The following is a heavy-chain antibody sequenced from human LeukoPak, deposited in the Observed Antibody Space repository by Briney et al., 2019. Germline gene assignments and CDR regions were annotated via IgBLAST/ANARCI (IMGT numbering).Heavy chain of an antibody. D-gene: IGHD4-17*01. CDR2: IYYSGST. J-gene: IGHJ3*02. CDR1: GGSISRYY. V-gene: IGHV4-59*01. Sequence: SETLSLTCTVSGGSISRYYWSWIRQPPGKGLEWIGYIYYSGSTNYNPSLKSRVTISVDTSKNQFSLKLSSVTAADTAVYYCARESDYGDAFDIWGQGTMVTVSS. CDR3: ARESDYGDAFDI.